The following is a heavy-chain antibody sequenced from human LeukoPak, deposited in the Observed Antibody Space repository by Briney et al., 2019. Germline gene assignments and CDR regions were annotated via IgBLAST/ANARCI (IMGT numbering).Heavy chain of an antibody. CDR3: AKDRPLRYFGGAIDY. J-gene: IGHJ4*02. CDR2: ISPSGGGA. Sequence: GGSLTLSCAASGFTFSSYAMSWVRQAPGKGPELVSGISPSGGGAYYADSVKGRFTISRDTSKNTLYLQMDSLRAEDTAIYYCAKDRPLRYFGGAIDYWGQGTLVTVSS. V-gene: IGHV3-23*01. CDR1: GFTFSSYA. D-gene: IGHD3-9*01.